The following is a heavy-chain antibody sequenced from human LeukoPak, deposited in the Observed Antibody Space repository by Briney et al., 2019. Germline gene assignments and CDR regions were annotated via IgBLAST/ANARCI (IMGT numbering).Heavy chain of an antibody. CDR2: IDEDGKTI. V-gene: IGHV3-74*01. Sequence: GGSLRLSGAASGFTFNSYWMHWVRQAPGKGLVWVSRIDEDGKTIDYADSVKGRFTISRDNAKDTLYLQMSSLRDEDTSVYYCASDLCGGDDQWGRGTLVTVSS. D-gene: IGHD3-3*01. CDR3: ASDLCGGDDQ. CDR1: GFTFNSYW. J-gene: IGHJ5*02.